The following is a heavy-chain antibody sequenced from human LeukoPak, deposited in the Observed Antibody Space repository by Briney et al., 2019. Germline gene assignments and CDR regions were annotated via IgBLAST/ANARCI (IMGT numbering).Heavy chain of an antibody. CDR1: GFTFSSYA. CDR3: AKDPPNYYDSSGYDAFDI. J-gene: IGHJ3*02. D-gene: IGHD3-22*01. V-gene: IGHV3-30-3*01. Sequence: RGSLRLSCAASGFTFSSYAMHWVRQAPGKGLEWVAVISYDGSNKYYADSVKGRFTISRDNSKNTLYLQMNSLRAEGTAVYYCAKDPPNYYDSSGYDAFDIWGQGTMVTVSS. CDR2: ISYDGSNK.